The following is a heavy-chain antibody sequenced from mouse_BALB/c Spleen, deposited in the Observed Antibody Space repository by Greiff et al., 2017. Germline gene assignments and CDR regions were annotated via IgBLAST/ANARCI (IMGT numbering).Heavy chain of an antibody. V-gene: IGHV1S81*02. CDR3: ARRGLAY. Sequence: QVQLQQPGAELVKPGASVKLSCKASGYTFTSYWMHWVKQRPGQGLEWIGEINPSNGRTNYNEKFKSKATLTVDKSSSTAYMQLSSLTSEDSAVYCCARRGLAYWGQGTSVTVSS. CDR1: GYTFTSYW. CDR2: INPSNGRT. J-gene: IGHJ4*01.